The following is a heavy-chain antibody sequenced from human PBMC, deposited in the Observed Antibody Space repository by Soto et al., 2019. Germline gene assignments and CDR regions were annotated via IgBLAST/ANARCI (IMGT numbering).Heavy chain of an antibody. J-gene: IGHJ5*02. CDR3: AKDQLYIRGVIHNWFDP. Sequence: GGSLRLSCAASGFSLSGYWMHWVRQAPGKGLVWVSRIDTYGSATKYADSVEGRFSISKDNAENTLYLQMNSLRAEDTAVYYCAKDQLYIRGVIHNWFDPWGQGTLVTVSS. CDR2: IDTYGSAT. V-gene: IGHV3-74*01. CDR1: GFSLSGYW. D-gene: IGHD3-10*02.